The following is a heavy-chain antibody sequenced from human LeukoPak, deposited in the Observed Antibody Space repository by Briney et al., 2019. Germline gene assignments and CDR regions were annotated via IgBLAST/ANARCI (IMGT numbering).Heavy chain of an antibody. Sequence: PSETLSLTCTVSGGSISSSSYYWRWIRQPPGKGLEWIGSIYYSGSTYYNPSLKSRVTISVDTSKNQFSLKLSSVTAADTAVYSCASGIPMVRGYNWFDPWGQGTLVTVSS. CDR3: ASGIPMVRGYNWFDP. J-gene: IGHJ5*02. CDR1: GGSISSSSYY. CDR2: IYYSGST. D-gene: IGHD3-10*01. V-gene: IGHV4-39*07.